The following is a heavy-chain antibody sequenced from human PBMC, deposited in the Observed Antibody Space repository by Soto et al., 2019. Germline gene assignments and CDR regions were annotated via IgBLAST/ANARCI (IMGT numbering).Heavy chain of an antibody. Sequence: GASVKVACKASGGTFSSYAISWVRQAPGQGLEWMGGIIPIFGTANYAQKFQGRVTITADESTSTAYMELSSLRSEDTAVYYCARVSRYFDWYYGMDVWGQGTTVTVSS. D-gene: IGHD3-9*01. CDR2: IIPIFGTA. J-gene: IGHJ6*02. V-gene: IGHV1-69*13. CDR3: ARVSRYFDWYYGMDV. CDR1: GGTFSSYA.